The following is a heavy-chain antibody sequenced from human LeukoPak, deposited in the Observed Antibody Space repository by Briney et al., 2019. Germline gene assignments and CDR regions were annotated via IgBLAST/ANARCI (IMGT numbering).Heavy chain of an antibody. CDR1: GFTFSSYW. CDR3: ARGAWGSYYYYYMDV. V-gene: IGHV3-7*01. J-gene: IGHJ6*03. CDR2: IKQDGSEK. Sequence: PGGSLRLSCAASGFTFSSYWMSWVRQAPGKGLEWVANIKQDGSEKYYVDSVKGRFTISRDNAKNSLYLQMNSLRAEDTAVYYCARGAWGSYYYYYMDVWGKGTTVTVSS. D-gene: IGHD7-27*01.